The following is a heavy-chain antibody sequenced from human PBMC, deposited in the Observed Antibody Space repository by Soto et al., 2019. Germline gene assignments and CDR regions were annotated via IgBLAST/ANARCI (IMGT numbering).Heavy chain of an antibody. CDR3: ARDLLSDFPPYGMDV. V-gene: IGHV1-2*04. J-gene: IGHJ6*02. Sequence: ASVKVSCKASGYTFTGYYMHWVRQAPGQGLEWMGWINPNSGGTNYAQKFQGWVTMTRDTSISTAYMELSRLRSDDTAVYYCARDLLSDFPPYGMDVWGQGTTVTVSS. CDR2: INPNSGGT. D-gene: IGHD2-21*01. CDR1: GYTFTGYY.